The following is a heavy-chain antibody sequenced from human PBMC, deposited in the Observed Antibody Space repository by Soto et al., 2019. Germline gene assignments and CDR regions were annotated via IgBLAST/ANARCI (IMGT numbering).Heavy chain of an antibody. CDR3: ASLRAYGMDV. V-gene: IGHV3-48*01. CDR2: ISYSSSTI. CDR1: GFTFSSYS. Sequence: EVQLVESGGGLVQPGGSLRLSCAASGFTFSSYSMNWVRQAPGKGLEWVSYISYSSSTIYYPDSVKGRFTISRDNAKNSLYLQMNSLRAEYTAVYYCASLRAYGMDVWGQGTTITVSS. J-gene: IGHJ6*02.